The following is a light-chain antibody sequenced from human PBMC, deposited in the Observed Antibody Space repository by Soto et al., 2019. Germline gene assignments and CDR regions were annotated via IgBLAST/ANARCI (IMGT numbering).Light chain of an antibody. CDR3: QQYNTYWT. J-gene: IGKJ1*01. CDR2: EAA. CDR1: QNINWY. Sequence: DIQKTQSPSTLSASVGDRVTITCRASQNINWYLAWYQQKPGKAPKLLISEAASLPRGVPSRFSGSGSGTEFTLTISSLQPDDFATYYCQQYNTYWTFGQGTKVDIK. V-gene: IGKV1-5*03.